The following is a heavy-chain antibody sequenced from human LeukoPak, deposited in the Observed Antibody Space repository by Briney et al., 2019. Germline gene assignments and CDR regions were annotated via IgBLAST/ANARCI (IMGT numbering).Heavy chain of an antibody. V-gene: IGHV1-18*01. CDR1: GYTFTSYG. D-gene: IGHD4-23*01. J-gene: IGHJ5*02. CDR2: ISAYNGNT. Sequence: GASVKVSCKASGYTFTSYGISWVRQAPGQGLEWVGWISAYNGNTNYAQKLQGRVTMTTDTSTSTAYMELRSLRSDDTAVYHCARRNSPPYNWFDPWGQGTLVTVSS. CDR3: ARRNSPPYNWFDP.